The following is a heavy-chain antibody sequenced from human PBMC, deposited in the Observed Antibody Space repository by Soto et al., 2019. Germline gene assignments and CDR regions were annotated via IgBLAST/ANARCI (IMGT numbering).Heavy chain of an antibody. J-gene: IGHJ5*02. CDR2: INTGNGYT. Sequence: TSVKVSSKDAGYTFTSYPMHWVRQDPEQMLEWMGWINTGNGYTKYSQKFQARVTITRDTSASTSYMQLSRLRSEHTAVYSCARDLGGYGSGGSCSAASFDPRGQGTLVTVSS. CDR1: GYTFTSYP. CDR3: ARDLGGYGSGGSCSAASFDP. V-gene: IGHV1-3*04. D-gene: IGHD2-15*01.